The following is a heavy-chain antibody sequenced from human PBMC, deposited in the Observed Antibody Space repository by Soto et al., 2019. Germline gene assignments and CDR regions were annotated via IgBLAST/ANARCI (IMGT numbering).Heavy chain of an antibody. J-gene: IGHJ4*02. CDR3: ARDQNYYDSSFVFDY. Sequence: GGSLRLSCAASGFTFSSYAMHWVRQAPGKGLEWVAVISYDGSNKYYADSVKGRFTISRDNSKNTLYLQMNSLRAEVTAVYYCARDQNYYDSSFVFDYWGQGTLVTVSS. CDR2: ISYDGSNK. D-gene: IGHD3-22*01. CDR1: GFTFSSYA. V-gene: IGHV3-30-3*01.